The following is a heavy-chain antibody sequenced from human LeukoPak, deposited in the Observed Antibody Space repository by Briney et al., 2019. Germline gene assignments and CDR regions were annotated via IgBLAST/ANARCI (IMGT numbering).Heavy chain of an antibody. Sequence: GGSLRLSCTASGFTFGDYAMSWFRQAPGKGLEWVGFIRSKAYGGTTEYAASVKGRFTISRDDSKSIAYLQMNSLKTEDTAVYYCTSAEYSGIYEATYYFDYWGQGNLVTVSS. V-gene: IGHV3-49*03. D-gene: IGHD1-26*01. CDR3: TSAEYSGIYEATYYFDY. J-gene: IGHJ4*02. CDR1: GFTFGDYA. CDR2: IRSKAYGGTT.